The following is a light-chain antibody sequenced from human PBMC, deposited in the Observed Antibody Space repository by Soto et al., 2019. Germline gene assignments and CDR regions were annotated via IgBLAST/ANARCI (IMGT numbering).Light chain of an antibody. CDR1: SSDVGYYNR. CDR2: EVS. Sequence: QSVLTQPPSVSGSPGQSVTISCTGTSSDVGYYNRVSWYQQPPGTASKLLIYEVSNRPSGVPDRFSGSKSGNTASLTISGLQAEDEADYYCSLYTSSTFYVFGTGTKVTVL. CDR3: SLYTSSTFYV. J-gene: IGLJ1*01. V-gene: IGLV2-18*01.